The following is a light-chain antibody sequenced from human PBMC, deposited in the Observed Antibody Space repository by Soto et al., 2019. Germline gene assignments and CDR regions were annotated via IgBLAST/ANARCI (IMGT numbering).Light chain of an antibody. CDR1: SIDIHVYNS. V-gene: IGLV2-14*01. J-gene: IGLJ2*01. Sequence: QSALTQPASVSGSPGQSITISCTGSSIDIHVYNSVSWYQQHPGKAPKLMIYDVNTRPSGVSNRFSGSKSGHTASLTISGLQAEDEADYYCSSYTPISTVFGGGTQLTVL. CDR3: SSYTPISTV. CDR2: DVN.